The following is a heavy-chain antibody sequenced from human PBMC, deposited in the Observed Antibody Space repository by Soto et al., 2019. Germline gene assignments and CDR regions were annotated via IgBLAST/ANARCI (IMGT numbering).Heavy chain of an antibody. J-gene: IGHJ4*02. CDR3: AITAERKAQKFDF. Sequence: QVQLVQSGSEVKRPGSSVKVSCKTSGGIFKNFDIGWVRQSPGQGLEWMGEIIPLFNATNYAQKFRGRVTVTADKSTRTANMELTRLTYYDTAVYFCAITAERKAQKFDFWGQGTLVTVSS. V-gene: IGHV1-69*06. CDR1: GGIFKNFD. CDR2: IIPLFNAT.